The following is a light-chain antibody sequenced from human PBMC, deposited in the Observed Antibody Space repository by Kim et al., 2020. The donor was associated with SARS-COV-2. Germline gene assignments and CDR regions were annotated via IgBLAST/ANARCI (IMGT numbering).Light chain of an antibody. V-gene: IGLV3-19*01. CDR1: SLRSYY. Sequence: ALGHKVRSTGKGYSLRSYYASWYQQKPGQAPVLVIYGKNNRPSGVPDRFSGSSSGNTASLTITGAQAEDEADYYCNSRDSSGNHLVFGGGTQLTVL. CDR2: GKN. J-gene: IGLJ2*01. CDR3: NSRDSSGNHLV.